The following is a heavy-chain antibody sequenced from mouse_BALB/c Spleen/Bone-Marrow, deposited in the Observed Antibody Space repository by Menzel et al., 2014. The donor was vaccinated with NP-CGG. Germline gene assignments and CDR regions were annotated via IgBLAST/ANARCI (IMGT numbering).Heavy chain of an antibody. J-gene: IGHJ1*01. CDR3: TRSLRWYFDV. CDR1: GYTFTSYT. Sequence: QVQLQQSGAELARPGASVKMSCKASGYTFTSYTMHWVKQRPGQGLEWIGYINPSSGYTNYNQKFKDKATLTADKSSSTAYMQLSSLASEDSAVYYCTRSLRWYFDVWGAGTTVTVAS. D-gene: IGHD1-1*01. V-gene: IGHV1-4*01. CDR2: INPSSGYT.